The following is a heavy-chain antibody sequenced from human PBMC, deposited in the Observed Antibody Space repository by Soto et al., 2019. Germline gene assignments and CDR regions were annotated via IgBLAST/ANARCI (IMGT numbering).Heavy chain of an antibody. CDR2: INQDGSVK. CDR3: ARGPN. Sequence: GGSLRLSCAASGFTFSGDWMTWVRQAPGRGLEWVANINQDGSVKYYVDSVKGRFTISRDNAKNSLYLQMNSLRAEDTAVYFCARGPNWGQGTLVTVSS. CDR1: GFTFSGDW. J-gene: IGHJ4*02. V-gene: IGHV3-7*05.